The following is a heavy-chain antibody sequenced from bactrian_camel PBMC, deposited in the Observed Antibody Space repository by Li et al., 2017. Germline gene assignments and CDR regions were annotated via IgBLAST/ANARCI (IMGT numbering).Heavy chain of an antibody. J-gene: IGHJ4*01. D-gene: IGHD8*01. CDR1: GFTFSAYA. CDR2: INKRGNST. CDR3: AADRPGGLDGHIWGSCGAPGRTY. Sequence: VQLVESGGGLVQPGGSLRLCCAASGFTFSAYAMTWIRQAPGKGLEWNSAINKRGNSTFYADAVKGRFTISRDNAKNTVFLQLNSLKSEDTAVYYCAADRPGGLDGHIWGSCGAPGRTYWGQGTQVTVS. V-gene: IGHV3S40*01.